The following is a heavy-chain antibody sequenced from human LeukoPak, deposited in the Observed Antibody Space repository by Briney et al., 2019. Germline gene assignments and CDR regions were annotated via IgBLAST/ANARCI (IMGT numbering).Heavy chain of an antibody. CDR3: ARARSIAAAGTWVY. Sequence: ASVKVSCKASGYTFTSYDINWVRQATGQGLEWMGWMNPNSGNTGYAQKFQGRVTMTRNTSISTAYMELSSLRSEDTAVYYCARARSIAAAGTWVYWGQGTLVTVSS. V-gene: IGHV1-8*01. J-gene: IGHJ4*02. CDR1: GYTFTSYD. CDR2: MNPNSGNT. D-gene: IGHD6-13*01.